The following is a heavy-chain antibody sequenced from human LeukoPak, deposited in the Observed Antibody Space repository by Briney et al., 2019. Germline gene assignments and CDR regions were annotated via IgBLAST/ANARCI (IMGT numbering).Heavy chain of an antibody. CDR3: ARDSNPDYYDSSGDYYYGMDV. D-gene: IGHD3-22*01. J-gene: IGHJ6*02. CDR1: GYTFTSYG. V-gene: IGHV1-18*01. Sequence: ASVKVSCKASGYTFTSYGISWVRQAPGQGLEWMGWISAYNGNTNYAQKLQGRVTMTTDTSTSTAYMELRSLRSDDTAVYYCARDSNPDYYDSSGDYYYGMDVWGQGTTVTVSS. CDR2: ISAYNGNT.